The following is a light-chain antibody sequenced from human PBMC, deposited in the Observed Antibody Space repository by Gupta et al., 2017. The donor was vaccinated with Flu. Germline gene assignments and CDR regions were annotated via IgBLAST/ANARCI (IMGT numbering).Light chain of an antibody. J-gene: IGLJ2*01. Sequence: QSAPIQPPPASASPGQSVTFTCPGTSSDIGGYNDVSWYQQHPGKAPNLMIYEVNKRPSVLPDCSSGSKAAKAASLTGAGLQAEDEAYYCCTSFAGSNTLVFGGGTKLTVL. CDR2: EVN. CDR1: SSDIGGYND. CDR3: TSFAGSNTLV. V-gene: IGLV2-8*01.